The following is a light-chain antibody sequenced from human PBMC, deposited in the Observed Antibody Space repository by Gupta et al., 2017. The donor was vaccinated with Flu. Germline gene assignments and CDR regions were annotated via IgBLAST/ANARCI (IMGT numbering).Light chain of an antibody. Sequence: SYVLTPPPSVSVAPGQTATLRCGGDNIGRTSVHSYQQRRGQAPVLVVYDDTDRPSGIPAQFSGANSGKTATLTIVRVEAGDEADYYCQVWDSSSPHPVVFGGGTNLAVL. J-gene: IGLJ2*01. CDR2: DDT. V-gene: IGLV3-21*02. CDR1: NIGRTS. CDR3: QVWDSSSPHPVV.